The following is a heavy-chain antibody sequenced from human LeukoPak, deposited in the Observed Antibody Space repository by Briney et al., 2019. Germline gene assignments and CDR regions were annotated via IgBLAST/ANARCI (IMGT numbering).Heavy chain of an antibody. CDR1: GGSFSGYS. V-gene: IGHV4-34*01. Sequence: SETLSLTCAVYGGSFSGYSWTWIRQPPGKGLEWIGEIDHTGSTNYNASLTCRVTISADTSQNQFSLRLSSVTAADTAVYYCARVYVTVVRGSWLDPWGQGTLVTVSS. J-gene: IGHJ5*02. D-gene: IGHD3-10*01. CDR3: ARVYVTVVRGSWLDP. CDR2: IDHTGST.